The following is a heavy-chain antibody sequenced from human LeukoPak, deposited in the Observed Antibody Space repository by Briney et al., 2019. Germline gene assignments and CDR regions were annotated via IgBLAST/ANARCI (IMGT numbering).Heavy chain of an antibody. D-gene: IGHD3-22*01. CDR3: AKDRAEDYYDSSGWWAFDI. V-gene: IGHV3-23*01. CDR2: ISGSGGST. J-gene: IGHJ3*02. CDR1: GFTFSSYA. Sequence: GGSLRLSCAASGFTFSSYAMSWVRQAPGKGLEWVSAISGSGGSTYYADSVKGRFTISRDNPKNTLYLQMNSLRAEDTAVYYCAKDRAEDYYDSSGWWAFDIWGQGTMVTVSS.